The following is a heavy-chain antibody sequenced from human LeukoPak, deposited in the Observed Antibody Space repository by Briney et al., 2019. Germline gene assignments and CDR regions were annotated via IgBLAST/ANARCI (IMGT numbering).Heavy chain of an antibody. V-gene: IGHV4-30-2*01. D-gene: IGHD3-10*01. CDR3: ARGLSWFGESVTDY. J-gene: IGHJ4*02. CDR2: IYHSGST. CDR1: GGSISSGGYS. Sequence: SETLSLTCAVSGGSISSGGYSWSWIRQPPGKGLEWIGYIYHSGSTYYNPSLKSRVTISVDRSKNQFSLKLSSVTAADTAVYYCARGLSWFGESVTDYWGQGTLVTVSS.